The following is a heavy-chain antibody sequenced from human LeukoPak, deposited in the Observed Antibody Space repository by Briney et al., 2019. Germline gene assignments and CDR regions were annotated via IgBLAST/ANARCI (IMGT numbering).Heavy chain of an antibody. V-gene: IGHV1-46*01. CDR3: AREGRGVPGAIAAVKGFDY. CDR2: VNPSGGST. J-gene: IGHJ4*02. D-gene: IGHD6-13*01. CDR1: GYTFTSYY. Sequence: ASVKVSCKASGYTFTSYYMHWVRQAPGQGLEWMGIVNPSGGSTSYAQKFQGRVTMTRDMSTSTVYMELSSLRSEDTAIYYCAREGRGVPGAIAAVKGFDYWGQGTLVTVSS.